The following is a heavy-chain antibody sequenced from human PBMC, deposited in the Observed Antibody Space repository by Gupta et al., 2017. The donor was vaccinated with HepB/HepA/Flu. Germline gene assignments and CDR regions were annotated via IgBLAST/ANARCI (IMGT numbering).Heavy chain of an antibody. D-gene: IGHD2-15*01. Sequence: EVQLVESGGGLVQPGGSLRLPCAASGFTFTNSWLHWVRQAPGKGLVWVSRINSDGSSTSYADSVKGRFTISRDNAKNTLYLQMNSLRAEDTAVYYCARALSGYCSGGSCYSLGYWGQGTLVTVSS. CDR1: GFTFTNSW. V-gene: IGHV3-74*01. CDR2: INSDGSST. CDR3: ARALSGYCSGGSCYSLGY. J-gene: IGHJ4*02.